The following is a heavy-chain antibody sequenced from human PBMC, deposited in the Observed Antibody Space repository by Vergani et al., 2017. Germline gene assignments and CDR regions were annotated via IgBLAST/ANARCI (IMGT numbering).Heavy chain of an antibody. CDR3: AKGPFDSSGFNNWFDP. J-gene: IGHJ5*02. Sequence: VQLVESGGGVVQPGRSLRLSCAASGFTFSNYAMSWVRQVPGKGLEWVSSISDVGDKTYNADSVKGRFTISRDNSKNTLYLQMSSRGAEDTAVDYCAKGPFDSSGFNNWFDPWGQGALVTVSA. D-gene: IGHD3-22*01. CDR1: GFTFSNYA. V-gene: IGHV3-23*04. CDR2: ISDVGDKT.